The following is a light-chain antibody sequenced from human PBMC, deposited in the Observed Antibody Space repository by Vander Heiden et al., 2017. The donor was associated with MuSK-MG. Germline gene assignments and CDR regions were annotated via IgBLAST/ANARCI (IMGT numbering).Light chain of an antibody. CDR1: QSISSY. CDR3: QQRDTTPFT. J-gene: IGKJ3*01. V-gene: IGKV1-39*01. CDR2: AAS. Sequence: DIQMTQSPSSLSASVGDRVTITCRASQSISSYLNWYQQKPGKAPKLLIYAASSLQSGVPSRFSGSGSGTDFTLTISRLQPEDFATYYGQQRDTTPFTFGHGTKVDIK.